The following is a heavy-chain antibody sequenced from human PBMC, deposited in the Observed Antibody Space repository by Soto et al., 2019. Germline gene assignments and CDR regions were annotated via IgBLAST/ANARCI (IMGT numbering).Heavy chain of an antibody. CDR3: ARNFESLWVAYYFDY. D-gene: IGHD2-15*01. CDR1: GGTFSSYT. CDR2: IIPILGIA. J-gene: IGHJ4*02. Sequence: SVKVSCKASGGTFSSYTISWVRQAPGQGLEWMGRIIPILGIANYAQKFQGRVTITADKSTSTAYMEQSSLRSDDTAEYYCARNFESLWVAYYFDYWGQGTQVTVSS. V-gene: IGHV1-69*02.